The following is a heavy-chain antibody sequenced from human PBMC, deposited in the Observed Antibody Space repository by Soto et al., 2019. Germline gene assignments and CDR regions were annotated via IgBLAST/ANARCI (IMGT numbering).Heavy chain of an antibody. CDR3: ASSYGSGYRAFDY. CDR1: GDTFNFYS. V-gene: IGHV1-69*02. J-gene: IGHJ4*02. CDR2: VNPIVSMS. Sequence: QVQLVQSGAEVKRPGSSVKVSCRASGDTFNFYSINWVRQAPGLGLEWMGRVNPIVSMSNYAQEFQGRVTMTADKSTSTAYMELSSLRSEETAIYYCASSYGSGYRAFDYWGQGALVTVSS. D-gene: IGHD3-10*01.